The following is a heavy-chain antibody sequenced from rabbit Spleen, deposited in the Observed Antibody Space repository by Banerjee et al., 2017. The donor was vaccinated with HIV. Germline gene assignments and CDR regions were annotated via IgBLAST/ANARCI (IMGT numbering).Heavy chain of an antibody. CDR1: GLDFSSSYW. Sequence: QEQLVEYGGDLVQPEGSLTLTCKASGLDFSSSYWICWVRQAPGKGLEWIACIYAGSSGNTYSATWAKGRFTISKTSSTTVTLQMTSLTAADTATYFCARDLDGVIGWNFGWWGQGTLVTVS. CDR2: IYAGSSGNT. CDR3: ARDLDGVIGWNFGW. V-gene: IGHV1S45*01. D-gene: IGHD2-1*01. J-gene: IGHJ4*01.